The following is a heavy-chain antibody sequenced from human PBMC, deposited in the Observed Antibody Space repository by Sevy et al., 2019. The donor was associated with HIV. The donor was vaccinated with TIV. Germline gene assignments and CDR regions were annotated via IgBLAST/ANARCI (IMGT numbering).Heavy chain of an antibody. CDR3: ATHAGIAAAGRVFDY. V-gene: IGHV3-72*01. D-gene: IGHD6-13*01. J-gene: IGHJ4*02. CDR1: GFSISDHY. CDR2: TRNKADSYTT. Sequence: GGSLRLSCAASGFSISDHYMEWVRQAPGKGLEWVGRTRNKADSYTTEYAASVKGRFTISRDGSKNSLYLQMNSLKAEDTAVYYCATHAGIAAAGRVFDYWGQGTLVTVSS.